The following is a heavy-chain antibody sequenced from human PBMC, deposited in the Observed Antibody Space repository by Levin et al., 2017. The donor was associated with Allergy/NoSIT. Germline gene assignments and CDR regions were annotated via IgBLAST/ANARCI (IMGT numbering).Heavy chain of an antibody. V-gene: IGHV4-30-2*01. CDR1: GGSISSGGYS. D-gene: IGHD3-10*01. CDR3: ASHTMVQDAFDI. Sequence: SETLSLTCAVSGGSISSGGYSWSWIRQPPGKGLEWIGYIYHSGSTYYNPSLKSRVTISVDRSKNQFSLKLSSVTAADTAVYYCASHTMVQDAFDIWGQGTMVTVSS. CDR2: IYHSGST. J-gene: IGHJ3*02.